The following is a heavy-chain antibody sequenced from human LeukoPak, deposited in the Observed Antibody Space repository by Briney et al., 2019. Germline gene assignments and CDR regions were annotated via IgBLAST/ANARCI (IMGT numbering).Heavy chain of an antibody. J-gene: IGHJ4*02. CDR2: INHSGST. CDR3: ATRRGIAAAGTFDY. D-gene: IGHD6-13*01. V-gene: IGHV4-34*01. Sequence: SETLSLTCAVYGGSFSGYYWSRIRQPPGKGLEWIGEINHSGSTNYNPSLKSRVTISVDTSKNQFSLKLSSVTAADTAVYYCATRRGIAAAGTFDYWGQGTLVTVSS. CDR1: GGSFSGYY.